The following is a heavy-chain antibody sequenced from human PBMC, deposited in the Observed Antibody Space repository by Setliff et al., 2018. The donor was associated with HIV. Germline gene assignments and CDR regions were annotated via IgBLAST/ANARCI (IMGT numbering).Heavy chain of an antibody. CDR2: IYYSGSA. CDR1: GGSISSSSYY. J-gene: IGHJ5*02. Sequence: SETLSLTCTVSGGSISSSSYYWGWIRQPPGKGLEWIGSIYYSGSATYNPSLKSQASISVDTSRNEFSLKLSSVTAADTAVYFCARGGRSTVTQWAWFDPWGQGTLVTVSS. D-gene: IGHD4-17*01. V-gene: IGHV4-39*07. CDR3: ARGGRSTVTQWAWFDP.